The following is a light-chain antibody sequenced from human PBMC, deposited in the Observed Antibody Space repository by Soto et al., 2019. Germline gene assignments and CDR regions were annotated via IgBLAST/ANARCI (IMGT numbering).Light chain of an antibody. Sequence: DIQMTQFPSTLSASIGDRVTITCRASQSISTWLAWYQQKAGKAPKLLIYTASSLETGVPSRFSGSGSGTEFTLTISSLQPDDFATYYCQHYNRYSPYPVGQGTRLEIK. CDR1: QSISTW. CDR3: QHYNRYSPYP. J-gene: IGKJ2*01. CDR2: TAS. V-gene: IGKV1-5*03.